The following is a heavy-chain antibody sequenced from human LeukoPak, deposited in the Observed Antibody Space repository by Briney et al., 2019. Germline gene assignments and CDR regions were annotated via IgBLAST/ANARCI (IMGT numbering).Heavy chain of an antibody. CDR3: ARGHLDY. V-gene: IGHV1-69*05. J-gene: IGHJ4*02. Sequence: ASVKVSCKASGGTFSSYAISWARQAPGQALEWMGGIIPIFGTANYAQKFQGRVTMTRDTSTSKVYMEMSSLRSEDTAVYYCARGHLDYWGQGTLVTVSS. CDR1: GGTFSSYA. CDR2: IIPIFGTA.